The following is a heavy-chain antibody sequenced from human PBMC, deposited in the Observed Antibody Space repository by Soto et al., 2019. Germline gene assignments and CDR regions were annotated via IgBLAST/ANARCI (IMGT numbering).Heavy chain of an antibody. CDR2: IYPGDSDT. Sequence: PGESLKISCKGSGYSCTSYWIGWVRQMPGKGLEWMGIIYPGDSDTRYSPSFQGQVTISADKSISTAYLQWSSLKASDTAMYYCARSLYCTNGVCYPEYYYGMDVWGQGTTVTVS. J-gene: IGHJ6*02. D-gene: IGHD2-8*01. CDR3: ARSLYCTNGVCYPEYYYGMDV. V-gene: IGHV5-51*01. CDR1: GYSCTSYW.